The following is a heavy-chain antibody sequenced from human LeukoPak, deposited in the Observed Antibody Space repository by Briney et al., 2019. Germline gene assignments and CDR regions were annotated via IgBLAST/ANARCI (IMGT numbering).Heavy chain of an antibody. D-gene: IGHD2-2*01. Sequence: GGSLRLSCAASGFTFSSYSMNWVRQAPGKGLEWVSSISSSSSYIYYADSVKGRFTISRDNAKNSLYLQMNSLRAEDTAVYYCARVDIVVVPAAALGSSYYYYYMDVWGKGTTVTVSS. CDR1: GFTFSSYS. CDR3: ARVDIVVVPAAALGSSYYYYYMDV. V-gene: IGHV3-21*01. CDR2: ISSSSSYI. J-gene: IGHJ6*03.